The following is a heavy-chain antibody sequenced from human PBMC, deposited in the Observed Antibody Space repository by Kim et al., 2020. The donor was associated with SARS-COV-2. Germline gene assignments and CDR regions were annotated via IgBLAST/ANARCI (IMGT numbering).Heavy chain of an antibody. CDR2: IWYDGSNK. D-gene: IGHD6-19*01. J-gene: IGHJ4*02. CDR1: GFTFSSYG. CDR3: ARDIPYSSGWSSRGELDC. Sequence: GGSLRLSCAASGFTFSSYGMHWVRQAPGKGLEWVAVIWYDGSNKYYADSVKGRFTISRDNSKNTLYLQMNSLRAEDTAVYYCARDIPYSSGWSSRGELDCCGPGTQVSASS. V-gene: IGHV3-33*01.